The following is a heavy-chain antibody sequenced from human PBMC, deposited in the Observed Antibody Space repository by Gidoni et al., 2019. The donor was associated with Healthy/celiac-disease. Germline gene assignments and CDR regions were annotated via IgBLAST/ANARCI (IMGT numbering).Heavy chain of an antibody. CDR1: GGSISSGDYY. Sequence: QVQLQESGPGLVKPSQTLSLTCTVSGGSISSGDYYWSWIRQPPGKGLEWIGYIYYSGSTYYNPSLKSRVTISVDTSKNQFSLKLSSVTAADTAVYYCAREVVDIDIVVVVAATRYYYYMDVWGKGTTVTVSS. D-gene: IGHD2-15*01. CDR2: IYYSGST. J-gene: IGHJ6*03. V-gene: IGHV4-30-4*01. CDR3: AREVVDIDIVVVVAATRYYYYMDV.